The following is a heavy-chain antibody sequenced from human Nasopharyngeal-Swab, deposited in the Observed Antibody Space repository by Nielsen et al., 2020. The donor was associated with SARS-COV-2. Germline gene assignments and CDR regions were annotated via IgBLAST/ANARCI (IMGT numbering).Heavy chain of an antibody. Sequence: GESLKISCKGSGYSFTSYWNGWVRQMPGKGMEWMGIIYPGDSDTRYSPSFQGQVTISADKSISTAYLQWSSLKASDTAMYYCARHPHYYDSSGYRGMDVWGQGTTVTVSS. V-gene: IGHV5-51*01. CDR3: ARHPHYYDSSGYRGMDV. D-gene: IGHD3-22*01. CDR2: IYPGDSDT. J-gene: IGHJ6*02. CDR1: GYSFTSYW.